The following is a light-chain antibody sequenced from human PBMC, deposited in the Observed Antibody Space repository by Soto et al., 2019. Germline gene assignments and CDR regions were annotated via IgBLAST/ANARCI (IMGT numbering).Light chain of an antibody. V-gene: IGLV2-8*01. CDR3: TSYAGNDVHYV. J-gene: IGLJ1*01. CDR1: SSDVGYYNY. CDR2: EVS. Sequence: QSVLTQPPSASGSPGQSFTISCTGTSSDVGYYNYVSWYQQYPGKAPKLLIYEVSKRPSGVPDRFSGSKSGNTASLTVSGLQAADEADYYCTSYAGNDVHYVFGTGTKVTVL.